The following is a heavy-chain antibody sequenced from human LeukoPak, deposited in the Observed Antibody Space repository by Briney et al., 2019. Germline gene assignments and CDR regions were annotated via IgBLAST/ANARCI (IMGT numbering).Heavy chain of an antibody. V-gene: IGHV3-30*03. CDR2: ISYDGSNK. D-gene: IGHD6-13*01. CDR1: GFTFTSYW. J-gene: IGHJ4*02. Sequence: PGGSLRLSCVASGFTFTSYWMSWVRQAPGKGLEWVAVISYDGSNKYYADSVKGRFTISRDNSKNTLYLQMNSLRAEDTAVYYCARDSFKQPTDYWGQGTLVTVSS. CDR3: ARDSFKQPTDY.